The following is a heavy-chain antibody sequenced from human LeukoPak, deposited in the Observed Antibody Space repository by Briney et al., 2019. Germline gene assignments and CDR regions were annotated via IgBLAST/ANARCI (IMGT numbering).Heavy chain of an antibody. Sequence: SETLSLTCTVSGGSIISSSYYWGWIRQPPGKGLEWIGSIYYSGSTYYNPSLKSRVTISVDTSKNQFSLKLSSVTAADTAVYYCARRQYYYDSSGYQNWFDPWGQGTLVTVSS. V-gene: IGHV4-39*01. CDR2: IYYSGST. D-gene: IGHD3-22*01. J-gene: IGHJ5*02. CDR3: ARRQYYYDSSGYQNWFDP. CDR1: GGSIISSSYY.